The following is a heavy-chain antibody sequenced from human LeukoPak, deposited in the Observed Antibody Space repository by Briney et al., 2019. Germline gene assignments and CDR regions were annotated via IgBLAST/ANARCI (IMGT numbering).Heavy chain of an antibody. Sequence: SVKVSCKASGGTFISYAISWVRQAPGQGLEWMGGIIPIFGTANYAQKFQGRVTITADESTSTAYMELSRLRSDDTAVYYCARLHYDILTGYGGTDYWGQGTLVTVSS. CDR3: ARLHYDILTGYGGTDY. D-gene: IGHD3-9*01. CDR1: GGTFISYA. V-gene: IGHV1-69*01. J-gene: IGHJ4*02. CDR2: IIPIFGTA.